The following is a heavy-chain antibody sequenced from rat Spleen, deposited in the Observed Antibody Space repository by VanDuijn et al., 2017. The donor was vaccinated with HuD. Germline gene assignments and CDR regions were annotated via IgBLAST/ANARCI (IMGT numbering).Heavy chain of an antibody. CDR1: GFTFSDYS. Sequence: EVQLVESDGGLVQPGSSLKLSCAASGFTFSDYSLAWFRQAPTKGLEWGAIISSDGRRNYYRDSVKGRFTISRDNAKSSLYLQMDSLRSEDTATYYCARAGYLRDWYFDFWGPGTMVTVSS. V-gene: IGHV5-29*01. J-gene: IGHJ1*01. D-gene: IGHD2-2*01. CDR3: ARAGYLRDWYFDF. CDR2: ISSDGRRN.